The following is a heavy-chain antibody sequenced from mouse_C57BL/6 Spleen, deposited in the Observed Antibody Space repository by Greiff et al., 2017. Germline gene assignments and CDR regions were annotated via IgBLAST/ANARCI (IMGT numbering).Heavy chain of an antibody. CDR2: ISYDGSN. CDR1: GYSITSGYY. J-gene: IGHJ4*01. V-gene: IGHV3-6*01. D-gene: IGHD2-4*01. Sequence: EVKLVESGPGLVKPSQSLSLTCSVTGYSITSGYYWNWIRQFPGNKLEWMGYISYDGSNNYNPSLKNRISITRDTSKNQFFLKLNSVTTEDTATYYCARDRGYDYDGNAMDYWGQGTSVTVSS. CDR3: ARDRGYDYDGNAMDY.